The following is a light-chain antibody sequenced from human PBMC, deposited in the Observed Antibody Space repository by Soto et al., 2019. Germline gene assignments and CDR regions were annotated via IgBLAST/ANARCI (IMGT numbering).Light chain of an antibody. J-gene: IGKJ5*01. CDR1: QSVTSNY. CDR3: QQYGGT. Sequence: EIVLTQSPGTLSLSPGERDTLSCRASQSVTSNYLAWYQQKPGQAPRLLIYGASSRATGVPGRFSGSGSGTDFTLTISGLEPEDFGVYYCQQYGGTFGQGTRLEIK. V-gene: IGKV3-20*01. CDR2: GAS.